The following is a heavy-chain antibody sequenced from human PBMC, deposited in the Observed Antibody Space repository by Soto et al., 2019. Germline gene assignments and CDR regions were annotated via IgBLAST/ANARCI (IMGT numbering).Heavy chain of an antibody. CDR1: GYTFTSYG. Sequence: QVQLVQSGAEVKKPGASVKVSCKASGYTFTSYGISWVRQAPGQGLEWMGWISAYNGNTNYAQKLQGRVTMTTDTSTSTAYMELRSLRADDTAVYYCARSRLLLWFGESYGMDVWGQGTTVTVSS. V-gene: IGHV1-18*01. CDR3: ARSRLLLWFGESYGMDV. J-gene: IGHJ6*02. D-gene: IGHD3-10*01. CDR2: ISAYNGNT.